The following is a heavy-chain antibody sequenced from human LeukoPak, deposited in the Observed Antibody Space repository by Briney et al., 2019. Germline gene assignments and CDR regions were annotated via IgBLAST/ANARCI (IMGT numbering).Heavy chain of an antibody. CDR3: ALGYCSGGSCLPYYYYGMDV. Sequence: GGSLRLSCAASGFTFSSYWMSWVRQAPGKGLEWVANIKQDGSEKYYVDSVKGRFTISRDNAKNSLYLQVNSLRAEDTAVYYCALGYCSGGSCLPYYYYGMDVWGQGTTVTVSS. D-gene: IGHD2-15*01. V-gene: IGHV3-7*01. CDR1: GFTFSSYW. CDR2: IKQDGSEK. J-gene: IGHJ6*02.